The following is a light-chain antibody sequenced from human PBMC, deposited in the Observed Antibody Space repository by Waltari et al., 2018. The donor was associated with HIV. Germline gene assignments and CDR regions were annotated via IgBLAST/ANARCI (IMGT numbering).Light chain of an antibody. Sequence: SYEVTQPPSVAVSTGQTASITCSGYELGDKYTCWYQQKPGQSPLLVIYQDDKRPSGIPARFSASSSGHTATLTISGTLPMDEADYYCQAWGSTTSGVFGRGTKLTVL. CDR1: ELGDKY. CDR2: QDD. V-gene: IGLV3-1*01. CDR3: QAWGSTTSGV. J-gene: IGLJ2*01.